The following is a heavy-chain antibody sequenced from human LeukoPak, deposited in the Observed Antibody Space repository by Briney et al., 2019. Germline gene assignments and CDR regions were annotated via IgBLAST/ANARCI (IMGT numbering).Heavy chain of an antibody. CDR1: GYTFTGYY. J-gene: IGHJ4*02. CDR2: INPNSGGT. D-gene: IGHD3-3*01. V-gene: IGHV1-2*02. CDR3: ARDQSGDDFWSGYYTL. Sequence: ASMKVSCKASGYTFTGYYMHWVRQAPGQGLEWMGWINPNSGGTNYAQKFQGRVTMTRDTSISTAYMGLSRLRSDDTAVYYCARDQSGDDFWSGYYTLWGQGTLVTVSS.